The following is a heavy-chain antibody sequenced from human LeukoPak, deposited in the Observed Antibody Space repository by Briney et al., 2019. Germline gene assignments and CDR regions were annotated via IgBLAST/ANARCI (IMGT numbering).Heavy chain of an antibody. CDR1: GHSISSYY. CDR3: ARGTIVGPVPFEY. V-gene: IGHV4-59*01. CDR2: IYYSGST. D-gene: IGHD1-26*01. J-gene: IGHJ4*02. Sequence: PSETLSLTCTVSGHSISSYYWSWIRPPPGKGLEWIGYIYYSGSTNNNPSLKSRVTISVDTSKNQFSLKLSSVTAADTAVYHCARGTIVGPVPFEYWGQGTLVTVSS.